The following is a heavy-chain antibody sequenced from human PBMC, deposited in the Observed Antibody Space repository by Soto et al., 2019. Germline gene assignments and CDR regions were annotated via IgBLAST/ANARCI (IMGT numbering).Heavy chain of an antibody. Sequence: GGSLRLSCAASGFTFSSYAMHWVRQAPGKGLEWVAVISYDGSNKYYADSVKGRFTISRDNSKNTLYLQMNSLRAEDTAVYYCARDYCSGGSCTIHYWGQGTLVTVSS. CDR3: ARDYCSGGSCTIHY. V-gene: IGHV3-30-3*01. CDR1: GFTFSSYA. D-gene: IGHD2-15*01. CDR2: ISYDGSNK. J-gene: IGHJ4*02.